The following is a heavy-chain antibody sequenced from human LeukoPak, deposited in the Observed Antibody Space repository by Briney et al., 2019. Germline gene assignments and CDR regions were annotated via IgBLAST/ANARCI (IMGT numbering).Heavy chain of an antibody. CDR3: ARGDGYNFFDY. CDR2: ISPDGKNK. J-gene: IGHJ4*02. D-gene: IGHD5-24*01. CDR1: GFTFSNYL. Sequence: GGSLRLSCAASGFTFSNYLMHWVRQVPGKGLDWVAVISPDGKNKYYADSVQGRFTISRDNSKNIVSLDMISLRTEDTAIYYCARGDGYNFFDYWGQGTLVTVSS. V-gene: IGHV3-30*04.